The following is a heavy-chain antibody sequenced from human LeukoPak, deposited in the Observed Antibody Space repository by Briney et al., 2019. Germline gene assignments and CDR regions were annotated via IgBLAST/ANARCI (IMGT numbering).Heavy chain of an antibody. CDR3: ASHRSWNLDDYFDY. CDR1: GYTFTSYD. CDR2: MNPNSGNT. V-gene: IGHV1-8*01. J-gene: IGHJ4*02. Sequence: ASVKVSCKASGYTFTSYDINWVRQATGQGLEWMGWMNPNSGNTGYAQKFQGRVTMTRNTSISTAYMELSSLRSEDTAVYYCASHRSWNLDDYFDYWGQGTLVTVSS. D-gene: IGHD1-7*01.